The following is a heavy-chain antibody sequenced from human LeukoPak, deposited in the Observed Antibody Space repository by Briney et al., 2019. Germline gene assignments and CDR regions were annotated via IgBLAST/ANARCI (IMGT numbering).Heavy chain of an antibody. Sequence: SETLSLTCAVSGGSISSSNWWSWVRQPPGKGLEWIGEIYHSGSTNYNPSLKSRVTISVDKSKNQFSLKLSSVTAADTAVYYCARARQQLGRIDYYYYGMDVWGQGTTVTVSS. CDR1: GGSISSSNW. D-gene: IGHD6-13*01. CDR3: ARARQQLGRIDYYYYGMDV. CDR2: IYHSGST. V-gene: IGHV4-4*02. J-gene: IGHJ6*02.